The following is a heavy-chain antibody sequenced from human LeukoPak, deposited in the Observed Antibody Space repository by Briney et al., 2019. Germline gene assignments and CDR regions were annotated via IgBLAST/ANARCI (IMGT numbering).Heavy chain of an antibody. D-gene: IGHD3-9*01. Sequence: GGSLRLSCAASGFTFSSYSMNWVRQAPGKGLEWVSSISSSSSYIYYADSVKGRFTISRDNAKNSLYLQMNSLRAEDTAMYYCATAPYDILTGYSPYYFESWGQGTLVTVSS. V-gene: IGHV3-21*06. CDR1: GFTFSSYS. J-gene: IGHJ4*02. CDR3: ATAPYDILTGYSPYYFES. CDR2: ISSSSSYI.